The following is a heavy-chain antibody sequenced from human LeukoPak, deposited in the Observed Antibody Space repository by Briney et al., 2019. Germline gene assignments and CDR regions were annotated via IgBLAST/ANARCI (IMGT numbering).Heavy chain of an antibody. D-gene: IGHD2-21*01. V-gene: IGHV3-30*18. CDR2: ISYDGSNK. Sequence: GGSLRLSCAASGFTFSSYGMHWVRQAPGKGLEWVAVISYDGSNKYYADSVKGRFTISRDNSKNTLYLQMNSLRAEDTAEYYCAKAVDSGFDPWGQGTLVTVSS. CDR3: AKAVDSGFDP. CDR1: GFTFSSYG. J-gene: IGHJ5*02.